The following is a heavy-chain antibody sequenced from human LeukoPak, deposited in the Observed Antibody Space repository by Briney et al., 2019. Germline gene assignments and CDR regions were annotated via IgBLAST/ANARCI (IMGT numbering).Heavy chain of an antibody. CDR1: GASVSSGNW. J-gene: IGHJ5*02. D-gene: IGHD5-12*01. V-gene: IGHV4-4*02. Sequence: SETLSLTCAVSGASVSSGNWWNWARQSPGKGLEWIAEILYTGDTNYNPSLRSRVTLSIDNSNNEASLKLASVTAADSAVYYCARAQRGCSANNCYLDPWGPGILVTVSS. CDR3: ARAQRGCSANNCYLDP. CDR2: ILYTGDT.